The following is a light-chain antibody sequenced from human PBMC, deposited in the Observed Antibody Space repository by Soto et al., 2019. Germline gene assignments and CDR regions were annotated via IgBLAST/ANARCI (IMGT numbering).Light chain of an antibody. J-gene: IGKJ5*01. V-gene: IGKV3-20*01. CDR2: DAS. CDR1: QSVTSNY. CDR3: QQYNYWPPIT. Sequence: EIVLTQSPGTLSLSPGERATLSCRAIQSVTSNYLAWYQQKPGQAPRLLIYDASRRATGIPDRFGGSGSGTDFTLTISRLEPEDFAVYYCQQYNYWPPITFGQGTRLEIK.